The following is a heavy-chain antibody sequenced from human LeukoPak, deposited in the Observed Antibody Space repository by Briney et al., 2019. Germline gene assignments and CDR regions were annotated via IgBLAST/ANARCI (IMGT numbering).Heavy chain of an antibody. J-gene: IGHJ6*02. Sequence: SVKVSCKASGGTFSSYAISWVRQAPGQGLEWMGGIIPIFGTANYAQRFQGRVTITADESTSTAYMELSSLRSEDTAVYHCAREFSHFYYGMDVWGQGTTVTVSS. CDR2: IIPIFGTA. CDR3: AREFSHFYYGMDV. V-gene: IGHV1-69*13. CDR1: GGTFSSYA.